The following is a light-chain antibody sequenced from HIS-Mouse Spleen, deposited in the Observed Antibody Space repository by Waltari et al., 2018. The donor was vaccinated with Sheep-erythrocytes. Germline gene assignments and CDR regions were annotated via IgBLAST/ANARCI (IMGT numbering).Light chain of an antibody. CDR1: SSYVGRYNL. CDR3: CSYAGSSTYVV. J-gene: IGLJ2*01. CDR2: EGS. V-gene: IGLV2-23*01. Sequence: QSALTQPASVSGSPGQSITISCTGTSSYVGRYNLFSWYQQHPGKAPKLMIHEGSKRPSGVSNRFSGSKSGKTASLTISGLQAEDEADYYCCSYAGSSTYVVFGGGTKLTVL.